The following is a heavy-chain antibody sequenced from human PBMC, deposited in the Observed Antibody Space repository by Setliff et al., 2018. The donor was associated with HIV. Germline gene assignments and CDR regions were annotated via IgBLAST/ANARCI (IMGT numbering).Heavy chain of an antibody. Sequence: PSETLSLTCTVSGDSITSGHFYWGWIRQAPGKGLEWIGNILDGRVTFFNPSLRGRVTISVDASKNQVSLNLRSVTAADSAVYHCARGGLGDGYNRDSWGQGTLVTVSS. J-gene: IGHJ4*02. CDR3: ARGGLGDGYNRDS. V-gene: IGHV4-39*01. CDR1: GDSITSGHFY. CDR2: ILDGRVT. D-gene: IGHD5-12*01.